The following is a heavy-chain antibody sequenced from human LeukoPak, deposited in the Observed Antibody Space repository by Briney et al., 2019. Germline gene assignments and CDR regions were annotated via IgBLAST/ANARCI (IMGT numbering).Heavy chain of an antibody. V-gene: IGHV3-7*01. Sequence: GGSLRLSCAASEFTASGHQMSWVRQAPGEGPEWVAKIIQDGSEKYYLDSVKGRFIISRDNGKNSLYLEMNSLRVEDTAVYYCARDWRQDNAFDLWGRGTMVTVSS. CDR3: ARDWRQDNAFDL. J-gene: IGHJ3*01. CDR2: IIQDGSEK. D-gene: IGHD2-15*01. CDR1: EFTASGHQ.